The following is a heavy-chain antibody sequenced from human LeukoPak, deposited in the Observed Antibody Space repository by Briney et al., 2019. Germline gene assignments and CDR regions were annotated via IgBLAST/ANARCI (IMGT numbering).Heavy chain of an antibody. J-gene: IGHJ4*02. V-gene: IGHV3-74*01. CDR1: GFTFSRYW. Sequence: PGGSLRLSCVASGFTFSRYWVHWVRQAPGKGLVRVSRINSDGRSTNYADSVKGRFSISRDNAKNSLFLQMDSLRAEDTAMYYCARDKIEGATLFDYWGRGTLVTVSS. CDR3: ARDKIEGATLFDY. CDR2: INSDGRST. D-gene: IGHD1-26*01.